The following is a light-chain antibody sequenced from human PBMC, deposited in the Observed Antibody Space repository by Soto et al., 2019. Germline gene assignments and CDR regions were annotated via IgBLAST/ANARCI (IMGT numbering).Light chain of an antibody. Sequence: QSVLTQPPSASGSPGQSVTISCTGTSGDVGAYDYVSWYQQHPGKAPKLLIYGNTNRPSGVPDRFSGSKSGTSASLAIAGLQTEDEGDYYCQTYDSSLSGLYVFGTGTKVTVL. CDR2: GNT. CDR3: QTYDSSLSGLYV. CDR1: SGDVGAYDY. V-gene: IGLV2-8*01. J-gene: IGLJ1*01.